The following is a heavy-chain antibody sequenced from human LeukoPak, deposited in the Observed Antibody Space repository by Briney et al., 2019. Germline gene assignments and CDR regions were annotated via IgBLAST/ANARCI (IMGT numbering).Heavy chain of an antibody. Sequence: GGSLRLSCAASGFTFSSYAMSWVRQAPGKGLEWVSAISGSGGSTYYADSVKGRFTISRDNSKNTLYLQMNSLRAEDTAVYYCANFPARDYYSYGMDVWGQGTTVTVSS. CDR1: GFTFSSYA. CDR3: ANFPARDYYSYGMDV. J-gene: IGHJ6*02. CDR2: ISGSGGST. V-gene: IGHV3-23*01.